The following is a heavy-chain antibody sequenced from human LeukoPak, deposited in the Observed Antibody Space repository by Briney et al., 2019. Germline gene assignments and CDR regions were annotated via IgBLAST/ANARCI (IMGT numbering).Heavy chain of an antibody. CDR3: ARVGGTNYYFYGMDV. CDR2: IYYSGST. J-gene: IGHJ6*02. Sequence: NPSETLSLTCTVSGGSISSGDYYWSWIRQPPGKGLEWIGYIYYSGSTNYNPSLKSRVTISVDTSKNQFSLKLSSVTAADTAVYYCARVGGTNYYFYGMDVWGQGTTVTVSS. CDR1: GGSISSGDYY. D-gene: IGHD1-26*01. V-gene: IGHV4-61*08.